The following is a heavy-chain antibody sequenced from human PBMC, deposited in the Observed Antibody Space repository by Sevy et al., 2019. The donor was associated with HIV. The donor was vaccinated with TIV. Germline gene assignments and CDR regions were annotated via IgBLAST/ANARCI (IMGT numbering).Heavy chain of an antibody. CDR3: TRGRYTYVPFDY. J-gene: IGHJ4*02. D-gene: IGHD3-10*02. CDR2: IRTKAYGGTT. Sequence: GSLRLSCTASGVTFGDYAMNWFRQAPGKGLEWVGFIRTKAYGGTTEYAASVKGRFTISRDDSKSIAYLQMNSLKTEDTAVYYCTRGRYTYVPFDYWGQGTLVTVSS. V-gene: IGHV3-49*03. CDR1: GVTFGDYA.